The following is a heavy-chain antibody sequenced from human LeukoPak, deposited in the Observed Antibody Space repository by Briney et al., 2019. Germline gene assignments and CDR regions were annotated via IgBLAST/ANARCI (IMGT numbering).Heavy chain of an antibody. V-gene: IGHV3-11*06. D-gene: IGHD3-22*01. J-gene: IGHJ4*02. CDR1: GFTFSDYY. CDR3: ARARYDSSGFYVYFDF. CDR2: ISSGGSYT. Sequence: GGSLRLSCAASGFTFSDYYMSWIRQAPGKGLEWDSFISSGGSYTNYADSVRGRFTISRDYAKNSLYVQMNSLRAEDTAVYYCARARYDSSGFYVYFDFWGQGTLVIVSS.